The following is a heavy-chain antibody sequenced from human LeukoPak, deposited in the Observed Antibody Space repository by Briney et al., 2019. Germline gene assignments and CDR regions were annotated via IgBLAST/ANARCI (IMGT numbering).Heavy chain of an antibody. Sequence: GRSLRLPCAASGFTFSSYGMHWVRQAPGKGLEWVAVISYDGSNKYYADSVKGRFTISRDNSKNTLYLQMNSLRAEDTAVYYCVKDGGSYSPAEYFQHWGQGTLVTVSS. CDR1: GFTFSSYG. V-gene: IGHV3-30*18. CDR2: ISYDGSNK. D-gene: IGHD1-26*01. J-gene: IGHJ1*01. CDR3: VKDGGSYSPAEYFQH.